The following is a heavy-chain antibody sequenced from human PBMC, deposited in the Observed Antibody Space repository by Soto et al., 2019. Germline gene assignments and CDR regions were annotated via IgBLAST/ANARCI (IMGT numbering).Heavy chain of an antibody. Sequence: VHDSCQGAGSTGTNNDVSWVPQATGQGLEWMGWMNPGSGDTGYAQKVQGRVTMTRDISIATAYMELNSLTSEDTAIYYCARMESFGSLNWFDPWGQGTLVTVSS. V-gene: IGHV1-8*02. D-gene: IGHD5-18*01. CDR3: ARMESFGSLNWFDP. CDR2: MNPGSGDT. CDR1: GSTGTNND. J-gene: IGHJ5*02.